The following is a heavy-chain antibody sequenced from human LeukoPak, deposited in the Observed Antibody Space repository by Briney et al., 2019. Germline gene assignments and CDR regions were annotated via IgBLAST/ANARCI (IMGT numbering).Heavy chain of an antibody. CDR2: IIPIFGTA. D-gene: IGHD6-13*01. CDR1: GGTFSSYA. J-gene: IGHJ4*02. Sequence: GASVKVSCKASGGTFSSYAISWVRQAPGQGLEWMGGIIPIFGTANYAQKFQGRVTITADESTSTAYMELSSLRSEDTAVYYCARGIRYSSSSYYFDYWGQGTLVTVSS. CDR3: ARGIRYSSSSYYFDY. V-gene: IGHV1-69*13.